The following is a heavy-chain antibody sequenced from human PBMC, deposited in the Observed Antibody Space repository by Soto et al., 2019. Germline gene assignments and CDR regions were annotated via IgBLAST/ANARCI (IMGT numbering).Heavy chain of an antibody. J-gene: IGHJ5*02. CDR1: GGSIISYY. V-gene: IGHV4-59*08. CDR3: ARVPDR. CDR2: IYYSGST. D-gene: IGHD2-2*01. Sequence: SETLSLTFTVSGGSIISYYWSWIRQPPGKGLEWIGYIYYSGSTNYNPSLKSRVTISVDTSKNQFSLKLSSVTAADTAVYYCARVPDRWGQGTLVTVS.